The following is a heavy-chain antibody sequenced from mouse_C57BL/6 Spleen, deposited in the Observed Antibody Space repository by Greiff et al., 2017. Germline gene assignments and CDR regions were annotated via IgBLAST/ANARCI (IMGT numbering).Heavy chain of an antibody. CDR3: ARGGYGSSLYYCDY. D-gene: IGHD1-1*01. J-gene: IGHJ2*01. CDR2: IHPNSGST. Sequence: QVQLQQPGAELVKPGASVKLSCKASGYTFTSYWMHWVKQRPGQGLEWIGMIHPNSGSTNYNEKFKSKATLTVDKSSSTAYMQLSSLTSEDSAVYYCARGGYGSSLYYCDYWGQGTTLTVSS. V-gene: IGHV1-64*01. CDR1: GYTFTSYW.